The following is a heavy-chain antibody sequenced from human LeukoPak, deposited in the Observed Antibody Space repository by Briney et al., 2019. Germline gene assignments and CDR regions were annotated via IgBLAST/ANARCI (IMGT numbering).Heavy chain of an antibody. J-gene: IGHJ4*02. CDR3: MKDGPSWGLL. Sequence: PSETLSLTCTVSGISINPYYWTWIRQPAGKGLEWIERIISTTGSANYNPSLKSRVTMSVDTSKNQFSLELTSVTAADTAVYYCMKDGPSWGLLWGLGTLVTVSS. CDR1: GISINPYY. V-gene: IGHV4-4*07. CDR2: IISTTGSA. D-gene: IGHD3-16*01.